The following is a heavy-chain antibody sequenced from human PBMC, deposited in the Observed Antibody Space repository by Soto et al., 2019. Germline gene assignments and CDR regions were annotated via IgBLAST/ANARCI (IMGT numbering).Heavy chain of an antibody. CDR3: AREYCSSTSCYDAFDI. CDR1: GFTFSSYS. Sequence: PGGSLRLSCAASGFTFSSYSMNWVRQAPGKGLEWVSYISSSSSTIYYADSVKGRFTISRDNAKNSLYLQMNSLRAEDTAVYYCAREYCSSTSCYDAFDIWGQGTMVTVSS. V-gene: IGHV3-48*01. J-gene: IGHJ3*02. CDR2: ISSSSSTI. D-gene: IGHD2-2*01.